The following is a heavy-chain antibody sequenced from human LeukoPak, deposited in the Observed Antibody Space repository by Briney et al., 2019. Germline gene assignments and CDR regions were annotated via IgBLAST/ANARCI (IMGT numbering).Heavy chain of an antibody. D-gene: IGHD6-13*01. V-gene: IGHV3-23*01. CDR1: GFTFSSYA. Sequence: PGGSLRLSCAASGFTFSSYAMSWVRQAPGKGLEWVSAISGSGGSTYYADSVKGRFTISRDNSKNTLYLQMNSLRAEDTAVYYCAKDQKFLIAAAGHFDYWGQGTLVTVSS. CDR2: ISGSGGST. J-gene: IGHJ4*02. CDR3: AKDQKFLIAAAGHFDY.